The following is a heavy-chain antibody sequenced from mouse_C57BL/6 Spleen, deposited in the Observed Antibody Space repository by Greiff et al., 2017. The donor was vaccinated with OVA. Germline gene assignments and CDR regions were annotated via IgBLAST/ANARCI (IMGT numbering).Heavy chain of an antibody. CDR2: IYPGDGDT. CDR1: GYAFSSSW. D-gene: IGHD2-3*01. Sequence: QVQLQQSGPELVKPGASVKISCKASGYAFSSSWMNWVKQRPGKGLEWIGRIYPGDGDTNYNGKFKGKATLTADKSSSTAYMQLSSLTSEDSAVYFCARGDGYYFDYWGQGTTLTVSS. CDR3: ARGDGYYFDY. V-gene: IGHV1-82*01. J-gene: IGHJ2*01.